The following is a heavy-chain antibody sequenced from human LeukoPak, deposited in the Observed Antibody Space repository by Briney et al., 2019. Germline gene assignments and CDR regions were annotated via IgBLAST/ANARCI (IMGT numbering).Heavy chain of an antibody. Sequence: SETLSLTCTVSGGSISSYYWSWIRQPAGKGLEWIGRIYTSGSTNYNPSLKSRVTMSVDTSKNQFSLKLSSVTAADTAVYYCARARRGYCSGGSCLRAFDIWGQGTMATVSS. J-gene: IGHJ3*02. CDR1: GGSISSYY. D-gene: IGHD2-15*01. V-gene: IGHV4-4*07. CDR3: ARARRGYCSGGSCLRAFDI. CDR2: IYTSGST.